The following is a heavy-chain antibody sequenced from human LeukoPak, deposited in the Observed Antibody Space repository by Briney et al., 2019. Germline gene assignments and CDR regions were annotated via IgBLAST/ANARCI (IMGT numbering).Heavy chain of an antibody. J-gene: IGHJ4*02. CDR2: ISSSGSTI. CDR3: ARDPHYYDSSGYVDY. V-gene: IGHV3-11*01. Sequence: GRSLRLSCAASGFTFSDYYMSWIRQAPGKGLEWVSYISSSGSTIYYADSVKGRFTISRDNAKNSLYLQMNSLRAEDTAVYYCARDPHYYDSSGYVDYWGQGTLVTVSS. CDR1: GFTFSDYY. D-gene: IGHD3-22*01.